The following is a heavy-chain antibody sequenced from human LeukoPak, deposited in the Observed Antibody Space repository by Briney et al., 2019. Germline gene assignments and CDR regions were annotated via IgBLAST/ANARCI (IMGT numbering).Heavy chain of an antibody. CDR2: IYYSGST. CDR3: ARGGYDFWSGYHNWFDP. CDR1: GGSISSSSYY. Sequence: PSETLSLTCTVSGGSISSSSYYWGWIRQTPGKGLEWIVSIYYSGSTYYNPSLKSRLTISVDTSKNQFSLKLSSVTAADTAVYYCARGGYDFWSGYHNWFDPWGQGTLVTVSS. J-gene: IGHJ5*02. D-gene: IGHD3-3*01. V-gene: IGHV4-39*01.